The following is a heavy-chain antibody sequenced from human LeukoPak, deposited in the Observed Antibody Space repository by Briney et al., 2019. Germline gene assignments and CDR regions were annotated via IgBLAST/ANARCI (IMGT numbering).Heavy chain of an antibody. D-gene: IGHD3-22*01. J-gene: IGHJ6*02. CDR2: INPNSGGT. CDR3: ARDRAYYYDSSGYYYYYYGMDV. Sequence: SVKVSRKASGYTFTGYYMHWVRQAPGQGLEWMGWINPNSGGTNYAQKFQGRVTMTRDTSISTAYTELSRLRSDDTAVYYCARDRAYYYDSSGYYYYYYGMDVWGQGTTVTVSS. CDR1: GYTFTGYY. V-gene: IGHV1-2*02.